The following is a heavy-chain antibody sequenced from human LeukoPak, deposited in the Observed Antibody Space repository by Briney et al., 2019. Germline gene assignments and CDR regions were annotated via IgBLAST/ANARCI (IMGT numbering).Heavy chain of an antibody. CDR1: GGSIGSYY. Sequence: PSETLSLTCTVSGGSIGSYYWGWIRQPPGKGLEWIGSIYYSGSTCYNPSLKSRVTISVDTSKNQFSLKLSSVTAADTAVYYCARDLHGWYDYWGQGTLVTVSS. D-gene: IGHD6-19*01. V-gene: IGHV4-39*07. J-gene: IGHJ4*02. CDR3: ARDLHGWYDY. CDR2: IYYSGST.